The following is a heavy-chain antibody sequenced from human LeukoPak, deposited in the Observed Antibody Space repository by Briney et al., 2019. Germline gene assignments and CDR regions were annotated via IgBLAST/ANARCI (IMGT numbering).Heavy chain of an antibody. D-gene: IGHD3-22*01. J-gene: IGHJ3*02. CDR3: ARDGDSSGYYAAFDI. V-gene: IGHV3-74*01. Sequence: QPGGSLRLSCAASGFTFSSYWMHWVRKAPGKGLVWVSRINSDGSSTSYADSVKGRFTISRDNAKNTLYLQMNSLRAEDTAVYYCARDGDSSGYYAAFDIWGQGTMVTVSS. CDR2: INSDGSST. CDR1: GFTFSSYW.